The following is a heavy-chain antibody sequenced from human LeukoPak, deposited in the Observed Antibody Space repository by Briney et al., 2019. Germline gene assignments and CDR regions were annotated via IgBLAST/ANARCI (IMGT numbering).Heavy chain of an antibody. J-gene: IGHJ4*02. D-gene: IGHD4-17*01. Sequence: PGGSLRLSCAASGFTFDDYAMHWVRQAPGKGLEWVSGISWNSGSIGYSDSVKGRFTISRDNAKNSLYLQMNSLRAEDTALYYCAKDIWSHDYGDYLFDYWGQGTLVTVSS. CDR3: AKDIWSHDYGDYLFDY. CDR2: ISWNSGSI. V-gene: IGHV3-9*01. CDR1: GFTFDDYA.